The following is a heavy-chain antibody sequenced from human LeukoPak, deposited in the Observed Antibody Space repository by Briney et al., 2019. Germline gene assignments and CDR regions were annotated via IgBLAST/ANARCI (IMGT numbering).Heavy chain of an antibody. J-gene: IGHJ6*02. CDR3: AKDTPLFYHYYGIDV. Sequence: GGSLRLSCSPSGLNLDAYAMHWVRPAPGRGLEWVSLISGDVTITYYADSVKGRFTITRDNSKNSLFLEMNSLRSEDTALYYCAKDTPLFYHYYGIDVWGQGTTVTVSS. CDR2: ISGDVTIT. CDR1: GLNLDAYA. V-gene: IGHV3-43*02.